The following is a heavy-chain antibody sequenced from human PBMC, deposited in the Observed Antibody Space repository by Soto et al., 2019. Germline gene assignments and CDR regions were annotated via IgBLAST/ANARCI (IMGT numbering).Heavy chain of an antibody. J-gene: IGHJ3*02. CDR2: IWYDGSNT. V-gene: IGHV3-33*08. D-gene: IGHD1-1*01. Sequence: GGSLRLSCAASGFTFSSYGMHWVRQAPGKGLEWVAVIWYDGSNTYYADSVKGRFTISRDNSKNTLYLQMNSLRAEDTAVYYCARDRRGTSYDFDIWCQGTMVTVSS. CDR3: ARDRRGTSYDFDI. CDR1: GFTFSSYG.